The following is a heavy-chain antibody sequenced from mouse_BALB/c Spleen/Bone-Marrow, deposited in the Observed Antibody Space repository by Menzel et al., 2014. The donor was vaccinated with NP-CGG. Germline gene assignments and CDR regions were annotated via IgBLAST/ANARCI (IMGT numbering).Heavy chain of an antibody. J-gene: IGHJ3*01. D-gene: IGHD2-13*01. CDR3: AGRDYSFAY. CDR1: GYAFTNYL. V-gene: IGHV1-54*01. CDR2: INPGSGGT. Sequence: VQLQQSGAELVRPGTSVKVSCKASGYAFTNYLIEWVKQRPGQGLEWIGVINPGSGGTNYNEKFKGKATLTADKSSSTAYMQLSSLTSDDSAVYFCAGRDYSFAYWGQGTLVTVSA.